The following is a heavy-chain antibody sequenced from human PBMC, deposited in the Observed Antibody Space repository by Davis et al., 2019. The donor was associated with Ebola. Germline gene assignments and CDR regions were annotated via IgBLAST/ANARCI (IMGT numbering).Heavy chain of an antibody. CDR1: GFTFSSYA. V-gene: IGHV3-30-3*01. CDR3: ARDGLVGATTGFDY. D-gene: IGHD1-26*01. Sequence: GESLKISCAASGFTFSSYAMHWVRQAPGKGLEWVAVISYDGSNKYYADSVKGRFTISRDNSKNTLYLQMNSLRAEDTAVYYCARDGLVGATTGFDYWGQGTLVTVSS. J-gene: IGHJ4*02. CDR2: ISYDGSNK.